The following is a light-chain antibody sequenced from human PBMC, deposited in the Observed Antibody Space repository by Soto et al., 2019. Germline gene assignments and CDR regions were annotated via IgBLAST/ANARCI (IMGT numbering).Light chain of an antibody. Sequence: QSVLTQPPSASGTPGQRVTMSCSGSSSNIGGNTVNWYQQMPGTAPKLLIYSNDQWPSGVPDRFSGSKSGTSASLAISGLQSEDEADYYCAAWDDSVNGWVFGGGTKLTVL. J-gene: IGLJ3*02. CDR1: SSNIGGNT. CDR3: AAWDDSVNGWV. CDR2: SND. V-gene: IGLV1-44*01.